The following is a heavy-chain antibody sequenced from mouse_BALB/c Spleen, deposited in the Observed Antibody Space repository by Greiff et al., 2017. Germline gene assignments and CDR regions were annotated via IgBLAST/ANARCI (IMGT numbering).Heavy chain of an antibody. CDR1: GFNIKDTY. CDR2: IDPANGNT. D-gene: IGHD1-2*01. Sequence: EVQVVESGAELVKPGASVKLSCTASGFNIKDTYMHWVKQRPEQGLEWIGRIDPANGNTKYDPKFQGKATITADTSSNTAYLQLSSLTSEDTAVYYCARGYYGTWFAYWGQGTLVTVSA. CDR3: ARGYYGTWFAY. J-gene: IGHJ3*01. V-gene: IGHV14-3*02.